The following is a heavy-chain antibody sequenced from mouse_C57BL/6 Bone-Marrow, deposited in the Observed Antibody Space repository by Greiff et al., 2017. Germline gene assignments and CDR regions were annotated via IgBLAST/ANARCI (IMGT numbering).Heavy chain of an antibody. V-gene: IGHV1-81*01. J-gene: IGHJ2*01. CDR3: ARSGDSSGLLFDY. CDR1: GYTFTSYG. Sequence: VQVVESGAELARPGASVKLSCKASGYTFTSYGISWVKQRTGQGLEWIGEIYPRSGNTYYNEKFKGKATLTADESSSTAYMELRSLTSEDSAVYFCARSGDSSGLLFDYWGQGTTLTVSS. CDR2: IYPRSGNT. D-gene: IGHD3-2*02.